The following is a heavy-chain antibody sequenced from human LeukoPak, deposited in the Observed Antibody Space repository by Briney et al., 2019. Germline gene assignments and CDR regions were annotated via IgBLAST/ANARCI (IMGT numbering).Heavy chain of an antibody. CDR3: ARDNYAQGAFDI. J-gene: IGHJ3*02. CDR1: GFTFSSYA. Sequence: TGGSLRLSCAASGFTFSSYAMSWVRQAPGKGLEWVSVIYSGGSTYYADSVKGRFTISRDNSKNTLYLQMNSLRAEDTAVYYCARDNYAQGAFDIWGQGTMVTVSS. V-gene: IGHV3-66*02. CDR2: IYSGGST. D-gene: IGHD2-2*01.